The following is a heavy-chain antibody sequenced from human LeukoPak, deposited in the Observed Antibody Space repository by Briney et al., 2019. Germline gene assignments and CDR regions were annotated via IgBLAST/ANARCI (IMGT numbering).Heavy chain of an antibody. CDR2: ISSSGGST. J-gene: IGHJ4*02. CDR3: AKGKRGTSEDFNC. D-gene: IGHD1-26*01. CDR1: GFTFSSYA. Sequence: PGGSLRLSCAASGFTFSSYAMSWVRQAPGKGLKWVSTISSSGGSTYYTDSVKGRFTISRDNSKNTLYLQMNSLRAEDTAIYYCAKGKRGTSEDFNCWGQGTLVTVSS. V-gene: IGHV3-23*01.